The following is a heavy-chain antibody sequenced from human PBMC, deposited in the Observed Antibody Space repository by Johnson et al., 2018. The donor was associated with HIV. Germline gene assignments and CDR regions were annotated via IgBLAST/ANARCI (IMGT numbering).Heavy chain of an antibody. Sequence: EQLVESGGGLVQPGGSLRLSCAASGFTVNNKYMSWVRQAPGKGLEWVSVIYGGGSTYYADSVKGRFTISRDNSKNTVYLQMNSLRAEDTAVYYCAREARSERSAVAVSDAFDIWGQGTMVTVSS. CDR2: IYGGGST. V-gene: IGHV3-66*01. D-gene: IGHD6-19*01. CDR1: GFTVNNKY. CDR3: AREARSERSAVAVSDAFDI. J-gene: IGHJ3*02.